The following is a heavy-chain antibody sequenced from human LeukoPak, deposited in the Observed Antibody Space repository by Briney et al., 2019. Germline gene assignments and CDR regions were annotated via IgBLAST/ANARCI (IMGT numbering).Heavy chain of an antibody. CDR1: GFIFGDYV. V-gene: IGHV3-49*03. J-gene: IGHJ4*02. D-gene: IGHD5-24*01. Sequence: PGGSLRLSCKASGFIFGDYVMSWFRQAPGRGLEWVGYIRSKTHGETTEYAASVKGRFTISRDDSKTSVYLQMNSVRTEDTAVYYCTRGGMAPDYWGQGTLVTVSS. CDR3: TRGGMAPDY. CDR2: IRSKTHGETT.